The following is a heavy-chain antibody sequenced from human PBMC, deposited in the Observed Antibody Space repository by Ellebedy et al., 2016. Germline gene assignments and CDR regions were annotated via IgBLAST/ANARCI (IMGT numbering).Heavy chain of an antibody. J-gene: IGHJ6*03. CDR3: TRDVAMYYYYMDV. D-gene: IGHD2-21*01. Sequence: GESLKISXAASGFSFSSHGMHWVRQAPGKGLEWVAEISYEGSKKSYGDSVKGRFTISRDNANNSLILHMTDLRADDTAVYYCTRDVAMYYYYMDVWGKGTTVTVSS. CDR1: GFSFSSHG. V-gene: IGHV3-30*03. CDR2: ISYEGSKK.